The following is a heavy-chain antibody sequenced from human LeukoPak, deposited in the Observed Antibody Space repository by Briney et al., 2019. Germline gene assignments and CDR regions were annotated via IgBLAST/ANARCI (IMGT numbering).Heavy chain of an antibody. J-gene: IGHJ5*02. D-gene: IGHD2-15*01. CDR1: GFTFSNYA. CDR3: AKDSVVVVAASNWFDP. Sequence: GGSLRLSCAASGFTFSNYAMNWVRQAPGKGLEWVSAISGSGGSTYYADSVKGRFTISRDNSKNTLYLQMNSLRAEDTAVYYCAKDSVVVVAASNWFDPWGQGTQVTVSS. CDR2: ISGSGGST. V-gene: IGHV3-23*01.